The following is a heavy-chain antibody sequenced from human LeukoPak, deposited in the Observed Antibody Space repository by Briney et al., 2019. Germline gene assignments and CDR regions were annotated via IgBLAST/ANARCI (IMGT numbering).Heavy chain of an antibody. V-gene: IGHV3-30*04. D-gene: IGHD3-22*01. J-gene: IGHJ4*02. CDR3: ARDTGDYDSNVYYSY. Sequence: GGSLRLSCAASGFTFSSFAMHWVRQAPGRGLEWVAAISYHGSNTYYADSVKGRFTISRDNSKNTLYLQMNSLRAEDTAVYFCARDTGDYDSNVYYSYWGQGTLVTVSS. CDR1: GFTFSSFA. CDR2: ISYHGSNT.